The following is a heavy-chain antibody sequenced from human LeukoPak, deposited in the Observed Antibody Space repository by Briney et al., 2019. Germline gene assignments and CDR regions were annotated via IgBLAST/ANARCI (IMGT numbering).Heavy chain of an antibody. D-gene: IGHD2-2*01. CDR1: GFTFSNYW. Sequence: GGSLRLSCAGSGFTFSNYWMVWVRHAPGKGLVWVSRIKTDGSYTNYADSVKGRFTISRDNAKNTLYLQMNSLRAEDTAVYYCALSRTSGYFDYWGQGTLVTVSS. CDR3: ALSRTSGYFDY. CDR2: IKTDGSYT. J-gene: IGHJ4*02. V-gene: IGHV3-74*01.